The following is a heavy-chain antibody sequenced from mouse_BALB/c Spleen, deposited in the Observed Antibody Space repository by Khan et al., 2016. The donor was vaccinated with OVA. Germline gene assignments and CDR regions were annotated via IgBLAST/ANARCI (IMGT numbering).Heavy chain of an antibody. CDR1: GYTFSTYW. V-gene: IGHV1-7*01. J-gene: IGHJ2*01. CDR2: INPSSGST. Sequence: VQLQQSGAELAKPGASAKMSCKASGYTFSTYWIHWVKQRLGQGLEWIGYINPSSGSTYYNQRFNDKATLSADKSSSTAYMHLSSLTSDDSAVYYCGRERIDYWGQGTTLTVSS. CDR3: GRERIDY.